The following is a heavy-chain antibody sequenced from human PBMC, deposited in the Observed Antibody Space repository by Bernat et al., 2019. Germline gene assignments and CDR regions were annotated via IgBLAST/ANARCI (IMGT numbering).Heavy chain of an antibody. CDR1: GYTFTSYD. CDR3: ARGRAGVVGAATVSYVSRWFDP. Sequence: QVQLVQSGAEVKKPGASVKVSCKASGYTFTSYDINWVRQATGQGLEWMGWMNPNSGNTGYAQKFQGRVTMTRNTCISTAYMELSRLRSEDTAVYYCARGRAGVVGAATVSYVSRWFDPWGQGTLVTVSS. D-gene: IGHD2-15*01. CDR2: MNPNSGNT. V-gene: IGHV1-8*01. J-gene: IGHJ5*02.